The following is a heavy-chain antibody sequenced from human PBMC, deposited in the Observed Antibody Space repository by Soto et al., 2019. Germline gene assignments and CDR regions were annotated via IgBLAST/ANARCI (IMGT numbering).Heavy chain of an antibody. V-gene: IGHV1-18*01. CDR3: ARDFDNFYGSERGPAD. D-gene: IGHD3-10*01. CDR2: ISAYNGNT. Sequence: QVQLVQSGAEVKKPGASVKVSCKASGYMFPTYGINWVRQAPGQGLEWMGWISAYNGNTNYAQKVQGRVTMTTDTSTSTAYMELRSLRSDDTAVYYCARDFDNFYGSERGPADWGQGTLVTVSS. J-gene: IGHJ4*02. CDR1: GYMFPTYG.